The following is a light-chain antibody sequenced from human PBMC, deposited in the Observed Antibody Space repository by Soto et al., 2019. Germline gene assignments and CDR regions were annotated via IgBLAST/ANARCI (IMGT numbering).Light chain of an antibody. CDR2: QAS. J-gene: IGKJ4*01. V-gene: IGKV1-5*03. CDR1: QSISTW. Sequence: DIQMTQSPSTLSASVGDRVTTTCRASQSISTWLAWYQQKPGKAPKLLIYQASSLQSGVPSRFSGSWSGTEFTLTITSLQPDDFATYYCQQYNSYPVTFGGGTRVEIK. CDR3: QQYNSYPVT.